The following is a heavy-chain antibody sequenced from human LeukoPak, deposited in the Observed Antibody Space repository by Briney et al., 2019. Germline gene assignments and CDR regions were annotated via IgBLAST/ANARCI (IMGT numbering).Heavy chain of an antibody. V-gene: IGHV3-23*01. CDR3: AKTYSSGWYHDDY. Sequence: GGSLRLSCAASGFTFSSYAMSWVRQAPGKGLEWVSAISGSGGSTYYADSVKGRFAISRDNSKNTLYLQMNSLRAEDTAVYYCAKTYSSGWYHDDYWGQGTLVTVSS. CDR2: ISGSGGST. D-gene: IGHD6-19*01. J-gene: IGHJ4*02. CDR1: GFTFSSYA.